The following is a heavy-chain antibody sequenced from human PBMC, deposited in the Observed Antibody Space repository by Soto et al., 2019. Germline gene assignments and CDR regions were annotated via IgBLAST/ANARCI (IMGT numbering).Heavy chain of an antibody. D-gene: IGHD2-21*01. CDR1: GFRFSDYY. CDR2: ISPKSTYR. CDR3: ARGGGGGLFEH. V-gene: IGHV3-11*06. Sequence: GGALRLSCATSGFRFSDYYMSWIRQAPGKGLEWLSHISPKSTYRNYADSVKGRFTISRDNTKSSLFLQMNSLGVEDTAVYYCARGGGGGLFEHWGQVVVFTLSP. J-gene: IGHJ1*01.